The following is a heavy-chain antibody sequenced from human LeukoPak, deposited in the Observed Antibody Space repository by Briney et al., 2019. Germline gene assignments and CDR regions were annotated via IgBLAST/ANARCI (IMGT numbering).Heavy chain of an antibody. Sequence: ASVKVFCKASGYTFTGYYMHWVRQAPGQGLEWMGWINPNSGGTNYAQKFQGRVTMTRDTSISTAYMELSRLRSDDTAVYYCARDSWEGIYYFDYWGQGTLVTVSS. CDR2: INPNSGGT. D-gene: IGHD2-15*01. CDR3: ARDSWEGIYYFDY. CDR1: GYTFTGYY. J-gene: IGHJ4*02. V-gene: IGHV1-2*02.